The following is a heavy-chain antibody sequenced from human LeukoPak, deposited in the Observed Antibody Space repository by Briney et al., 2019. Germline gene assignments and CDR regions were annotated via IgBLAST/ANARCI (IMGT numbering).Heavy chain of an antibody. V-gene: IGHV3-48*03. CDR3: AELGITMIGGV. J-gene: IGHJ6*04. CDR1: GFTFSSYK. Sequence: PGGSLRLSCAASGFTFSSYKMNWVPEAPGKGREWVSYISSSGSTIYYADSVKGRFTISRDNAKNSLYLQMNSLRAEDTAVYYCAELGITMIGGVWGKGTTVTISS. D-gene: IGHD3-10*02. CDR2: ISSSGSTI.